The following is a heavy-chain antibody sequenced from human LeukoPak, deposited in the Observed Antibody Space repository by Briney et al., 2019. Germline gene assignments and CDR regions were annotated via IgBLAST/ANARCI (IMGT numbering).Heavy chain of an antibody. Sequence: ASVKVSCKTSGYMFTTYYPHWVRQAPGQGLEWMGWINPHSGGTNYAQKFQGRVTMTRDTSISTAYMELSRLRSDDTAVYYCAGGSGSYYDWFDPWGQGTLVTVSS. V-gene: IGHV1-2*02. CDR1: GYMFTTYY. CDR2: INPHSGGT. J-gene: IGHJ5*02. CDR3: AGGSGSYYDWFDP. D-gene: IGHD1-26*01.